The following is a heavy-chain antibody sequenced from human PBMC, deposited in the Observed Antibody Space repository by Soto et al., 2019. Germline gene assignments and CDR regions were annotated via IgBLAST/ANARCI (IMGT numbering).Heavy chain of an antibody. CDR2: IRSDSSSSAI. Sequence: EAQLVQSGGGLVQPGGSLHLSCAASGFTFGGSPVHWVRQASGKGLEWVSRIRSDSSSSAIAYAGSVGGRFTLARDDSKNTAYLPVNSLEVEDTALFYCVLEGWRMTGCYSIDLCGQGTLVTVSS. CDR3: VLEGWRMTGCYSIDL. J-gene: IGHJ5*02. CDR1: GFTFGGSP. D-gene: IGHD2-2*01. V-gene: IGHV3-73*01.